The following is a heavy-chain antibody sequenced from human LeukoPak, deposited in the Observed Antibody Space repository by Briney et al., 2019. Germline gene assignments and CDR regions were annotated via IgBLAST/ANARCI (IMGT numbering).Heavy chain of an antibody. D-gene: IGHD2-15*01. J-gene: IGHJ5*02. Sequence: GESLKFSCKGSGYSFTSYWISWVRQMPGKGLEWMGRIDPSDSYTNYSPSFQGHVTISADKSISTAYLQWSSLKASDTAMYYCATLPGYCSGGSCYPRFDPWGQGTLVTVSS. CDR3: ATLPGYCSGGSCYPRFDP. CDR2: IDPSDSYT. V-gene: IGHV5-10-1*01. CDR1: GYSFTSYW.